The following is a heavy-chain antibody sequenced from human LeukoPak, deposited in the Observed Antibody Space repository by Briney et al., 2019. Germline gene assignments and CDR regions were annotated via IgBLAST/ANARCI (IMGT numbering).Heavy chain of an antibody. D-gene: IGHD3-22*01. J-gene: IGHJ4*02. CDR1: GFTFSSYG. CDR2: IRYDGSNK. V-gene: IGHV3-33*01. CDR3: AASSSGYCDY. Sequence: GRSLRLSCAASGFTFSSYGMHWVRQAPGKGLEWVAVIRYDGSNKYYADSVKGRFTISRDNSKNTLYLQMNSLRAEGTAVYYCAASSSGYCDYWGQGTLVTVSS.